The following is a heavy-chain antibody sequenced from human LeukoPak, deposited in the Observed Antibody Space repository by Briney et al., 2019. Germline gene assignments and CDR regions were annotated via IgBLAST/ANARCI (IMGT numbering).Heavy chain of an antibody. CDR2: IYYSGST. V-gene: IGHV4-59*01. Sequence: PWETLSLTCPVSGGSISSYYWSWIRQPPGKGLEWVGYIYYSGSTNYNPSLKSRVTISVDTSKNQSSLKLSSVTAADTAVYYCARVDSELHLYWGQGTLVTVSS. CDR1: GGSISSYY. CDR3: ARVDSELHLY. J-gene: IGHJ4*02. D-gene: IGHD1-7*01.